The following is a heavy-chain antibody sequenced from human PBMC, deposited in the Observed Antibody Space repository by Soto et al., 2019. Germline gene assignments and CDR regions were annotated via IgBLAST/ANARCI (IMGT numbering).Heavy chain of an antibody. D-gene: IGHD1-1*01. CDR1: SGSISSSNW. V-gene: IGHV4-4*02. CDR2: IYHSGST. J-gene: IGHJ5*02. CDR3: ARDQTTGTFIPDKYRWFDP. Sequence: SETLSLTCAVSSGSISSSNWWSWVRQPPGKGLEWIGEIYHSGSTNYNPSLKSRVTISVDTSKNQFSLKLSSVTAADTAVYYCARDQTTGTFIPDKYRWFDPWGQGALVTVSS.